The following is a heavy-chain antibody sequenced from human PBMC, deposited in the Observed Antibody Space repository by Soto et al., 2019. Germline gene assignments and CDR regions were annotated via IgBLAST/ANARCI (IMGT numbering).Heavy chain of an antibody. CDR2: IYDSGST. CDR1: GGSLSSYF. Sequence: SGTLSLTCTVSGGSLSSYFWSWIRQPPGKGLEWVGCIYDSGSTKYNPSLRSRVSLSVDMSKNQFSLRLTSVTAADTAVYYCARGDYYDSSGYYPPYFQHWGQGALVTVSS. D-gene: IGHD3-22*01. V-gene: IGHV4-59*01. CDR3: ARGDYYDSSGYYPPYFQH. J-gene: IGHJ1*01.